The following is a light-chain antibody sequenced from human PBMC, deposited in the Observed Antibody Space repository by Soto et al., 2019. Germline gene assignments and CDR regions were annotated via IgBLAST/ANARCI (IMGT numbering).Light chain of an antibody. V-gene: IGKV1-17*02. CDR2: GAS. Sequence: DIQMTQSPSSLSAFVGDRVTITCRASQGIRIDLGWFQQKPGKAPKRLIYGASSLQSGVPSRFSGRGSGTEFTLTISNLQPEDFATYYCLPHNSFPRTFGQGTKVDIK. CDR3: LPHNSFPRT. CDR1: QGIRID. J-gene: IGKJ1*01.